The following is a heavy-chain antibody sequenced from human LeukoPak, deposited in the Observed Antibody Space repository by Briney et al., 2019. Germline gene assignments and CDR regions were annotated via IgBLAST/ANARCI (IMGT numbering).Heavy chain of an antibody. V-gene: IGHV1-24*01. J-gene: IGHJ3*02. CDR3: ATETLSSGYYYGDAFDI. CDR1: GYTLTELS. CDR2: FDPEDGET. Sequence: ASVKVSCKVSGYTLTELSMHWVRPAPGKGLEWMGGFDPEDGETIYAQKFQGRVTMTEDTSTDTAYMELSSLRSEDTAVYYCATETLSSGYYYGDAFDIWGQGTMVTVSS. D-gene: IGHD3-22*01.